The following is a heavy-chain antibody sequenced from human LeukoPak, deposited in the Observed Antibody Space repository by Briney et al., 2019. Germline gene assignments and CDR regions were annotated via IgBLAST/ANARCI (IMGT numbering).Heavy chain of an antibody. J-gene: IGHJ3*02. CDR2: ITKNGDQT. CDR1: GITFSNSA. V-gene: IGHV3-23*01. CDR3: VKSAGKDGYRDVFDI. D-gene: IGHD5-24*01. Sequence: GGSLRLSCVPSGITFSNSALNWVRQAPGKGLEWVATITKNGDQTYYADSVKGLFTISRDTFRDTLYLQMNSLRAEDTAVYHCVKSAGKDGYRDVFDIWGQGTVVTVSS.